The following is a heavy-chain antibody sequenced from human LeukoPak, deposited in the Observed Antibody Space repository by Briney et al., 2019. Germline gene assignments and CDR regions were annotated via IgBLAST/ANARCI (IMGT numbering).Heavy chain of an antibody. J-gene: IGHJ3*02. CDR2: ITKNGDQT. CDR1: GITFSNSA. V-gene: IGHV3-23*01. CDR3: VKSAGKDGYRDVFDI. D-gene: IGHD5-24*01. Sequence: GGSLRLSCVPSGITFSNSALNWVRQAPGKGLEWVATITKNGDQTYYADSVKGLFTISRDTFRDTLYLQMNSLRAEDTAVYHCVKSAGKDGYRDVFDIWGQGTVVTVSS.